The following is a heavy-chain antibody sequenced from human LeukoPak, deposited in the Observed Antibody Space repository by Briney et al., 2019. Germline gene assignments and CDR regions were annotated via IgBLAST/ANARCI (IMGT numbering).Heavy chain of an antibody. CDR3: ARQQLGFDY. CDR2: MYYTGST. Sequence: SETLSLTCSVSGASVSSGHYYWGWFRQPPGKGLERIGHMYYTGSTDYGPSLESRVTISLDTSKDHFSLNLASVTAADTAVYYCARQQLGFDYWGQGTLVTVSS. CDR1: GASVSSGHYY. J-gene: IGHJ4*02. V-gene: IGHV4-61*03. D-gene: IGHD6-13*01.